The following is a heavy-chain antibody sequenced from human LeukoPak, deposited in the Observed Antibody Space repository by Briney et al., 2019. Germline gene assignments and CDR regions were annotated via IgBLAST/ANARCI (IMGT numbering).Heavy chain of an antibody. CDR1: GGTFSSYA. CDR3: ARVVVVASRNYYYYGMDV. J-gene: IGHJ6*02. Sequence: GASVTLSCKASGGTFSSYAISWVRQAPGQGLEWVGRIIPILGIANYAQKFQGRVTITADKSTSTAYMELSSLRSEDTAVYYCARVVVVASRNYYYYGMDVWGQGTTVTVSS. D-gene: IGHD2-15*01. CDR2: IIPILGIA. V-gene: IGHV1-69*04.